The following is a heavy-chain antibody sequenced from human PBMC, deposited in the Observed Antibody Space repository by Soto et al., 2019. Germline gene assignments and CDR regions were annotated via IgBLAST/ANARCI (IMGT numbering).Heavy chain of an antibody. Sequence: GGSLRLSCAASGFTFSSYSMNWVRQAPGKGLEWVSSISSSSSYIYYADSVKGRFTISRDNAKNSLYLQMNSLRAEDTAVYYCARDRWRFRVVIISHGMDVWGQGTTVPVYS. D-gene: IGHD3-3*01. J-gene: IGHJ6*02. CDR2: ISSSSSYI. CDR3: ARDRWRFRVVIISHGMDV. V-gene: IGHV3-21*01. CDR1: GFTFSSYS.